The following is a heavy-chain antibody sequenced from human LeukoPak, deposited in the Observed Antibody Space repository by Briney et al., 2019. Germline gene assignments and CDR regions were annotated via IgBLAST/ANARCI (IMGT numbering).Heavy chain of an antibody. D-gene: IGHD3-22*01. CDR2: IYYSGST. Sequence: SETLSLTCAVSGDPISGSSYYWRWLRQPPGKGLEWIGSIYYSGSTYYSPYLKSRVTISVDTSKNQFSLKLGSVTAADTAVYYCARGLNWGQGTLVTVSS. V-gene: IGHV4-39*01. CDR3: ARGLN. J-gene: IGHJ4*02. CDR1: GDPISGSSYY.